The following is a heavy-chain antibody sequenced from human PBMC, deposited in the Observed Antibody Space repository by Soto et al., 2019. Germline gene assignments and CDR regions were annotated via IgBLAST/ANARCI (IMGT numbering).Heavy chain of an antibody. CDR3: ARGYGDYRLYYFDY. J-gene: IGHJ4*02. Sequence: GGSLRLSCAASGFTFSSYGMHWVRQAPGKGLEWVAVIWYDGSNKYYADSVKGRFTISRDNSKNTLYLQMNSLRAEDTAVYYCARGYGDYRLYYFDYWGQGTLVTVSS. CDR2: IWYDGSNK. V-gene: IGHV3-33*01. D-gene: IGHD4-17*01. CDR1: GFTFSSYG.